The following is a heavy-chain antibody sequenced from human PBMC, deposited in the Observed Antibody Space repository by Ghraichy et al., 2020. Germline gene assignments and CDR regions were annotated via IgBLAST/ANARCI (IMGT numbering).Heavy chain of an antibody. J-gene: IGHJ4*02. CDR1: GGSISSYY. CDR2: IYYSGST. Sequence: SETLSLTCTVSGGSISSYYWSWIRQPPGKGLEWIGYIYYSGSTNYNPSLKSRVTISVDTSKNQFSLKLSSVTAADTAVYYCARVEPDSGSYLFDYWGQGTLFTVSS. CDR3: ARVEPDSGSYLFDY. D-gene: IGHD1-26*01. V-gene: IGHV4-59*01.